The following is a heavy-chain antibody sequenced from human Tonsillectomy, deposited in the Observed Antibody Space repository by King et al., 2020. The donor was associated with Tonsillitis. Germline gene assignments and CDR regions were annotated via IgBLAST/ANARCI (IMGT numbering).Heavy chain of an antibody. CDR2: INHSGST. V-gene: IGHV4-34*01. D-gene: IGHD3-22*01. Sequence: QVQLQQWGAGLLKPSETLSLTCAVYGVSFSGYYWSWIRQPPGKGLEWIGEINHSGSTNYNPSLKSRVTISVDTSKNQFSLKLSSVTAADTAVYYCARDTYYYDSSGAYYYYYMDVWGKGTTVTVSS. J-gene: IGHJ6*03. CDR3: ARDTYYYDSSGAYYYYYMDV. CDR1: GVSFSGYY.